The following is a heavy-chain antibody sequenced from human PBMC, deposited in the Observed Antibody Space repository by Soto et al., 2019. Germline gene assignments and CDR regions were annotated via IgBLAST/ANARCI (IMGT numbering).Heavy chain of an antibody. V-gene: IGHV3-66*01. CDR2: IYSGGST. CDR1: GFTVSTNY. CDR3: ARDLDSTSHYGMDV. D-gene: IGHD3-16*01. Sequence: EVQLVESGGGLVQPGGSLRVSCAASGFTVSTNYMSWVRQAPGKGLEWVSVIYSGGSTYYADSVKGRFTISRDNSKTTLYLQMNSLRAEDTGVYYCARDLDSTSHYGMDVWGQGTMVTVSS. J-gene: IGHJ6*02.